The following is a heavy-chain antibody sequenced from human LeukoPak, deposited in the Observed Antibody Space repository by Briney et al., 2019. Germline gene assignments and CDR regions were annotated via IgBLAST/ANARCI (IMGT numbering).Heavy chain of an antibody. CDR2: ISYDGSNK. D-gene: IGHD3-10*01. CDR1: GFTFSSYG. J-gene: IGHJ4*02. Sequence: QSWGSLRLSCAASGFTFSSYGMHWVRQAPGKGLEWVAVISYDGSNKYYADSVKGRFTISRDNSKNTLYLQMNSLRAEDTAVYYCAKDRFRERVKYYFDYWGQGTLVTVSS. CDR3: AKDRFRERVKYYFDY. V-gene: IGHV3-30*18.